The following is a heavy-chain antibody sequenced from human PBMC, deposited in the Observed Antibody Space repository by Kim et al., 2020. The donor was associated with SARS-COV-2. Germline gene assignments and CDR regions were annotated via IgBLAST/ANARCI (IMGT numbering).Heavy chain of an antibody. D-gene: IGHD3-10*01. J-gene: IGHJ4*02. Sequence: GGSLRLSCAASGFTFSSYAMHWVRQAPGKGLEWVAVISYDGSNKYYADSVKGRFTISRDNSKNTLYLQMNSLRAEDTAVYYCARVLLWFRETLDYWGQGT. CDR1: GFTFSSYA. CDR3: ARVLLWFRETLDY. CDR2: ISYDGSNK. V-gene: IGHV3-30-3*01.